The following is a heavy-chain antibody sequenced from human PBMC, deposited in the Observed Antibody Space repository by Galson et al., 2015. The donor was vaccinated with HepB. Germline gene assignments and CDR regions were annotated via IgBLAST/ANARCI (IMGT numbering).Heavy chain of an antibody. V-gene: IGHV3-30*04. CDR2: ISYDGSNK. CDR3: ARGRYFDWRPAYFDY. Sequence: SLRLSCAASGFTFSSYAMHWVRQAPGKGLEWVAVISYDGSNKYYADSVKGRFTISRDNSKNTLYLQMNSLRAEDTAVYYCARGRYFDWRPAYFDYWGQGTLVTVSS. CDR1: GFTFSSYA. J-gene: IGHJ4*02. D-gene: IGHD3-9*01.